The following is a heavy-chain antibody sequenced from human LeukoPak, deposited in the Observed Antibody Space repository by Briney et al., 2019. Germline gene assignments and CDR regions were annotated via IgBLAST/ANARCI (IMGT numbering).Heavy chain of an antibody. V-gene: IGHV1-24*01. Sequence: ASVKVSCKVSGYTLTELSMHWVRQAPGKGLEWMGGFDPEDGETIYAQKFQGRVTMTEDTSTDTAYMELSSLRSEDTAVYYCATKTYYYDSSGYFSPPDYWGQGTLVTVSS. J-gene: IGHJ4*02. CDR3: ATKTYYYDSSGYFSPPDY. CDR2: FDPEDGET. CDR1: GYTLTELS. D-gene: IGHD3-22*01.